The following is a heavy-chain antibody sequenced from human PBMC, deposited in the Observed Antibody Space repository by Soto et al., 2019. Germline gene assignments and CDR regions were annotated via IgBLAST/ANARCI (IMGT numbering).Heavy chain of an antibody. CDR3: AKDYLDASILEWLPTPFDY. J-gene: IGHJ4*02. D-gene: IGHD3-3*01. CDR1: GFTFSSYA. CDR2: ISGSGGST. Sequence: WVSLRLSCAACGFTFSSYAMSWVRQAPGKGLEWVSAISGSGGSTYYADSVKGRFTISRDNSKNTLYLQMNSLRAEDTAVYYSAKDYLDASILEWLPTPFDYWGQGTLVTVSS. V-gene: IGHV3-23*01.